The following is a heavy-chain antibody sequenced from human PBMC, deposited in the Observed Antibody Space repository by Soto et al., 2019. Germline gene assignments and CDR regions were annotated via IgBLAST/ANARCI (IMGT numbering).Heavy chain of an antibody. CDR1: GFTISSYW. CDR2: IKGDASST. D-gene: IGHD5-18*01. V-gene: IGHV3-74*01. J-gene: IGHJ6*02. CDR3: ARGLPGYYGADV. Sequence: EVQLVESGGGLVQPGGSLRISCAASGFTISSYWMHWVRQAPGKGLVWVSRIKGDASSTNYADLVKGRFIISRDSAENTLYLQMNSLRAEDTAVYYCARGLPGYYGADVWGQGTTVTVSS.